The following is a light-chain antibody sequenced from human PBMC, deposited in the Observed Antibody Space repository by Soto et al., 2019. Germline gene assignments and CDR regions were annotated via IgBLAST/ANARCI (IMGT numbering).Light chain of an antibody. CDR3: QQFNSYPIT. CDR1: QGISSA. CDR2: DAS. J-gene: IGKJ5*01. Sequence: AIQLTQSPSSLSASVGDRVTITCRASQGISSALAWYQQKPGKAPKLLIYDASSLESGVPSRFSGSGSGTDFTLTISSLPPEDSATYYCQQFNSYPITFGQGTPLEIK. V-gene: IGKV1-13*02.